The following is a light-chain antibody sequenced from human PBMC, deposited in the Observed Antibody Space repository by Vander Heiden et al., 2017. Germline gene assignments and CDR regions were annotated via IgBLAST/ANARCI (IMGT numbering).Light chain of an antibody. CDR1: QSLSRNF. Sequence: RATLSCRASQSLSRNFLAWYQQKPGQSPRLLIYGASNRAAGTPDRFSGSGSGTAFTLTISRLEPEDFAVYFSQQYDKLPLTFGGGTKVDLK. CDR2: GAS. J-gene: IGKJ4*01. CDR3: QQYDKLPLT. V-gene: IGKV3-20*01.